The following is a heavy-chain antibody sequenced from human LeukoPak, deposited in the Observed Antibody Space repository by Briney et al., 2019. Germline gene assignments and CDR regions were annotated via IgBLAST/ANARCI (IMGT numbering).Heavy chain of an antibody. V-gene: IGHV4-39*07. CDR2: IYYSGST. J-gene: IGHJ4*02. CDR3: ASYYYDSSGSDY. Sequence: PSETLSLTCTVSGCSISSRSYYWGWIRQPPGKGLEWIVSIYYSGSTYYNPSLKSRLTISVDTSKNQFSLKLSSVTAGDTAVYYCASYYYDSSGSDYWGQGTLVTVSS. D-gene: IGHD3-22*01. CDR1: GCSISSRSYY.